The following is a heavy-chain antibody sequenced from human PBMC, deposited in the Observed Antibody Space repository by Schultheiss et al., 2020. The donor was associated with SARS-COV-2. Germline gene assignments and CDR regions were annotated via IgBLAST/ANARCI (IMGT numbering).Heavy chain of an antibody. D-gene: IGHD6-19*01. CDR2: ISSSSSYI. CDR1: GFTFSSYS. J-gene: IGHJ6*02. CDR3: WAQAVAERNYYYYGMDV. Sequence: GESLKISCAASGFTFSSYSMNWVRQAPGKGLEWVSSISSSSSYIYYADSVKGRFTISRDNAKNSLYLQMNSLRAEDTAVYYCWAQAVAERNYYYYGMDVWGQGTTVTVSS. V-gene: IGHV3-21*01.